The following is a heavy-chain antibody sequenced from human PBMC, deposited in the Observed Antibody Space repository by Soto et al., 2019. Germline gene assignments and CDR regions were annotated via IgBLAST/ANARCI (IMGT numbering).Heavy chain of an antibody. CDR3: ARARDYDYHYSGMDV. D-gene: IGHD4-17*01. CDR2: ISVVGSTK. V-gene: IGHV3-48*03. Sequence: PGGSLRLSCVASGFTFSSHEMKWVRQAPGKGLEWVSYISVVGSTKYYAGSVKGRFTISRDNAKNSLYLQMKSLRAEDTAVYYCARARDYDYHYSGMDVWGQGTTVTVSS. J-gene: IGHJ6*02. CDR1: GFTFSSHE.